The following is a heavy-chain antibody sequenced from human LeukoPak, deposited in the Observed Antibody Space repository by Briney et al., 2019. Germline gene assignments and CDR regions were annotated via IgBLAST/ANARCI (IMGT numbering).Heavy chain of an antibody. V-gene: IGHV5-51*01. CDR2: IYPGDSDT. CDR1: GYSFTSSW. Sequence: GESLKISCKGSGYSFTSSWIGWVRQMPGKGLEWMGIIYPGDSDTKYSPSSQGQVTISADKPISTAYLQWSSLKASDTAIYYCARQYDYWGQGTLVTVSS. CDR3: ARQYDY. J-gene: IGHJ4*02.